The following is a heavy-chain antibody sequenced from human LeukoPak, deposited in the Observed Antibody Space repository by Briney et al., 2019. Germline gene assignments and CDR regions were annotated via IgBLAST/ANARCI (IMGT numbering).Heavy chain of an antibody. V-gene: IGHV3-7*01. CDR1: GFIFSNYQ. D-gene: IGHD4-17*01. CDR2: IKQDGTEK. J-gene: IGHJ1*01. CDR3: ATGGVTTVTT. Sequence: PGGSLRLSCAASGFIFSNYQISWVRQAPGKGLEWVANIKQDGTEKNYVDSVKGRFTISRDNPKKSLYLQMNTLRAEDTAVYYCATGGVTTVTTWGQGTLVTVSS.